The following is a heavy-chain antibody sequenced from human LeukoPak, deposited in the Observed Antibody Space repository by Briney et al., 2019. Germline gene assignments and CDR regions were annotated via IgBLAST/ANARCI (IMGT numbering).Heavy chain of an antibody. Sequence: ASVKVSCKGSGGTFSSYAITWVRQAPGQGLEWMGRINPYSGDTNFAQKFQGRVTMTRDTSITTAYMDLSSLTPDDTAVYFCARDQGSLTRSWYTGYWGQGTQVTVSS. D-gene: IGHD6-13*01. CDR1: GGTFSSYA. CDR3: ARDQGSLTRSWYTGY. V-gene: IGHV1-2*06. J-gene: IGHJ4*02. CDR2: INPYSGDT.